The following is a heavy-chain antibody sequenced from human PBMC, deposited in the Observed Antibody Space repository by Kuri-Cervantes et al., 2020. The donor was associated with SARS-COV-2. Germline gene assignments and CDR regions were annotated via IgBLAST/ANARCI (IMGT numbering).Heavy chain of an antibody. V-gene: IGHV4-38-2*02. CDR2: IYHSGST. Sequence: ESLKISCAVPGYSISSGYYWGWIRQPPGKGLEWIGSIYHSGSTYYNPSLKSRVTISVDTSKNQFSLKLSSVTVADTAVYYCARDSIHGVVRNWGQGTLVTVSS. J-gene: IGHJ4*02. CDR1: GYSISSGYY. D-gene: IGHD3-3*01. CDR3: ARDSIHGVVRN.